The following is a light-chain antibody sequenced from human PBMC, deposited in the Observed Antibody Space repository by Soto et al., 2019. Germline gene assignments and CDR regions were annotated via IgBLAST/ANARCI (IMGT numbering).Light chain of an antibody. J-gene: IGLJ2*01. CDR3: QTWGTAIVV. CDR1: SGHSTYA. CDR2: VNSAGSH. Sequence: QPVLTQSPSASASLGASVKLTCTLSSGHSTYAIAWHQQRPEKGPRYLMKVNSAGSHTKGDGIPDRFSGSSSGAERYLTISRLQSEDEADYYCQTWGTAIVVFGGGTKLTVL. V-gene: IGLV4-69*01.